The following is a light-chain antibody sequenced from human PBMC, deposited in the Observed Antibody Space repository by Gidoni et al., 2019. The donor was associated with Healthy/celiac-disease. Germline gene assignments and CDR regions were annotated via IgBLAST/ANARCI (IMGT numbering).Light chain of an antibody. J-gene: IGLJ3*02. CDR3: SSYTSSSRV. CDR1: SSDVGGYNY. Sequence: QSALTQLVSVSGSPGQSSTISCTGTSSDVGGYNYVSWYQQHPGKAPKLMIYEVSNRPSGVSNRYSGSKSGNTASLTISGLQAEDEADYYCSSYTSSSRVFGGGTKLTVL. CDR2: EVS. V-gene: IGLV2-14*01.